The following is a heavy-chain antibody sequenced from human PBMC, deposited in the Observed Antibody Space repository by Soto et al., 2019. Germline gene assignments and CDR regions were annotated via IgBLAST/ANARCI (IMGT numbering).Heavy chain of an antibody. V-gene: IGHV3-21*01. D-gene: IGHD3-9*01. CDR3: ARDLNYDILPGQALAFPYYYYYYGMDV. J-gene: IGHJ6*02. Sequence: LRLSCAASGFTFSSYSMNWVRQAPGKGLEWVSSISSSSSYIYYADSVKGRFTISRDNAKNSLYLQMNSLRAEDTAVYYCARDLNYDILPGQALAFPYYYYYYGMDVWGQGTTVTVS. CDR2: ISSSSSYI. CDR1: GFTFSSYS.